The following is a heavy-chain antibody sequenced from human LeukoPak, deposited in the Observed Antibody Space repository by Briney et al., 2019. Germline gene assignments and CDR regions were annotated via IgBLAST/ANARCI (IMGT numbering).Heavy chain of an antibody. CDR1: GYTFTSYG. V-gene: IGHV1-18*01. D-gene: IGHD1-26*01. CDR2: ISAYNGNT. J-gene: IGHJ4*02. CDR3: ARVVGQWELLSNFDY. Sequence: SVKVSCKASGYTFTSYGISWVRQAPGQGLEWMGWISAYNGNTNYAQKLQGRVTMTTDTSTSTAYMELRRLRSDDTAVYYCARVVGQWELLSNFDYWGQGTLVTVSS.